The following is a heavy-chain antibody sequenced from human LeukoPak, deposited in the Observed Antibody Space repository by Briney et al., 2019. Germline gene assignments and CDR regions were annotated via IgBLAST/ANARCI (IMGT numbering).Heavy chain of an antibody. V-gene: IGHV2-5*01. J-gene: IGHJ4*02. D-gene: IGHD3-22*01. CDR1: GFSLSTFGVG. Sequence: ESGPTLVKPPQTLTLTCTFSGFSLSTFGVGVGWIRQSPGKALDWLALIYWNDDKRYSPSLKNRLTITKDTSKNQVFLIMTNMDPVDTATYFCAQGHTSGHFYRAFDFWGQGVLVTVSS. CDR3: AQGHTSGHFYRAFDF. CDR2: IYWNDDK.